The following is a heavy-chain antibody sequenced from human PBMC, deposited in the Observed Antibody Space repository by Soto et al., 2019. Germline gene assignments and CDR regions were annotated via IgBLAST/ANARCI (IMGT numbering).Heavy chain of an antibody. D-gene: IGHD2-2*01. CDR3: AKGLIGYCSSTSCLLHYMDV. J-gene: IGHJ6*03. Sequence: GGSLRLSCAASGFTFSSYGMHWVRQAPGKGLEWVAVISYDGSNKYYADSVKGRFTISRDNSKNTLYLQMNSLRAEDTAVYYCAKGLIGYCSSTSCLLHYMDVWGKGTTVTVSS. CDR1: GFTFSSYG. CDR2: ISYDGSNK. V-gene: IGHV3-30*18.